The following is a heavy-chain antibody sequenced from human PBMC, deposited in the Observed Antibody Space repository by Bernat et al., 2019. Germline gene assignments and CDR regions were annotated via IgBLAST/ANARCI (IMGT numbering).Heavy chain of an antibody. CDR3: ARDADYDILTGYRGFDY. Sequence: QVQLVQSGAEVKKPGASVKVSCKASGYTFTSYYMHWVRQAPGQGLEWMGIINPSGGSTSYAQKFQGRVTMTRDTSTSTVYMELSSLRSEETAVYYCARDADYDILTGYRGFDYWGQGTLVTVSS. J-gene: IGHJ4*02. V-gene: IGHV1-46*03. CDR2: INPSGGST. D-gene: IGHD3-9*01. CDR1: GYTFTSYY.